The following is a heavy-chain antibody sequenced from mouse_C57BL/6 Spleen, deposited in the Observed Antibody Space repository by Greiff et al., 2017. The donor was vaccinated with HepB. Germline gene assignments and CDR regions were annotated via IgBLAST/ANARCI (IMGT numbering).Heavy chain of an antibody. J-gene: IGHJ3*01. D-gene: IGHD1-1*01. V-gene: IGHV5-12*01. CDR1: GFTFSDYY. CDR3: ARQNYGSSWFAY. Sequence: EVKLVESGGGLVQPGGSLKLSCAASGFTFSDYYMYWVRQTPEKRLEWVAYISNGGGSTYYPDTVKGRFTISRDNAKNTLYLQMSRLKSEDTAMYYCARQNYGSSWFAYWGQGTLVTVSA. CDR2: ISNGGGST.